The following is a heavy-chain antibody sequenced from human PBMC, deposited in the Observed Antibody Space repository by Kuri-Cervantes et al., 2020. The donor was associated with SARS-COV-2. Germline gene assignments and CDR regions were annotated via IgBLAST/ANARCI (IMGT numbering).Heavy chain of an antibody. V-gene: IGHV3-30-3*01. CDR2: ISYDGSNK. D-gene: IGHD6-6*01. CDR1: GFTFSTYA. CDR3: ARDGRGSPSEWFDP. Sequence: GGSLRLSCAASGFTFSTYAMHWVRQAPGKGLEWVAVISYDGSNKYYADSAKGRFTISRDNSKNTLYLQMNSLRAEDTAVYYCARDGRGSPSEWFDPWGQGTLVTVSS. J-gene: IGHJ5*02.